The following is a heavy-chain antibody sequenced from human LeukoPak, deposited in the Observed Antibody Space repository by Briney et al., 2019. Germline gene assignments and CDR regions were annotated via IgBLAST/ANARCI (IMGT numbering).Heavy chain of an antibody. CDR2: IDPSDSYT. CDR3: ARLDYYGSGSYYNEDY. V-gene: IGHV5-10-1*01. Sequence: GESLKISCKGSGYSFTSYWTSWVRQMPGKGLEWMGRIDPSDSYTNYSPSFQGHVTISADKSISTAYLQWSSLKASDTAMYYCARLDYYGSGSYYNEDYWGQGTLVTVSS. CDR1: GYSFTSYW. D-gene: IGHD3-10*01. J-gene: IGHJ4*02.